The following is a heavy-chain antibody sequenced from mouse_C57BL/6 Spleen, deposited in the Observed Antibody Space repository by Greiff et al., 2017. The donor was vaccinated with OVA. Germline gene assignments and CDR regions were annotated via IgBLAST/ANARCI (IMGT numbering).Heavy chain of an antibody. CDR1: GYTFTSYW. Sequence: QVQLQQPGAELVMPGASVKLSCKASGYTFTSYWMHWVKQRPGQGLEWIGEIDPSDSYTNYNQKFKGKSTLTVDKSSSTAYMQLSSLTSEDSAVYYCARSIYYYGSSPYYFDYWGKGTTLTVSS. CDR2: IDPSDSYT. CDR3: ARSIYYYGSSPYYFDY. D-gene: IGHD1-1*01. V-gene: IGHV1-69*01. J-gene: IGHJ2*01.